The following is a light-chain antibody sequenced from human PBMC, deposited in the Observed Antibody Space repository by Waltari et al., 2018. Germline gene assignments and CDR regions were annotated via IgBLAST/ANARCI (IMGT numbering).Light chain of an antibody. V-gene: IGLV2-14*03. CDR1: SSDVGGYTY. J-gene: IGLJ6*01. CDR2: DVS. CDR3: SSYTSSSTNV. Sequence: QSALTQPASVSGSPGQSITIPCTGTSSDVGGYTYVSWYQQPPGKATKLMIYDVSNRPSGVSNRFSGSKSGNTASLTISGLQAEDEADYYCSSYTSSSTNVFGSGTKVTVL.